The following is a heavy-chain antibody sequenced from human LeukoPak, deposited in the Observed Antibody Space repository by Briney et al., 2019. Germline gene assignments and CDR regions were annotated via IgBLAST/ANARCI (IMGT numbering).Heavy chain of an antibody. CDR3: ARSNYDFWSGYYTEGGYFDY. J-gene: IGHJ4*02. Sequence: GGSLRLSCAASGFTFSSYSMNWVRQAPGKGLKWVSYISSSSSTIYYADSVKGRFTISRDNAKNSLYLQMNSLRAEDTAVYYCARSNYDFWSGYYTEGGYFDYWGQGTLVTVSS. CDR1: GFTFSSYS. CDR2: ISSSSSTI. V-gene: IGHV3-48*01. D-gene: IGHD3-3*01.